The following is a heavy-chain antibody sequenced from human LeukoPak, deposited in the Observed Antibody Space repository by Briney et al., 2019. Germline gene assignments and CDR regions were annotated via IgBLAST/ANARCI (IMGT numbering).Heavy chain of an antibody. CDR3: SRDDQGTMVYYYYYYMDV. Sequence: GGSLRLSCAASGFTFTSYWMSWVRQAPGKRLEWVANINQDGGKKNYVQSVKGRFTISRDKSKNSPYLQMNSLRGEDTAVYYCSRDDQGTMVYYYYYYMDVWGKGTTVTVSS. V-gene: IGHV3-7*01. J-gene: IGHJ6*03. D-gene: IGHD3-10*01. CDR1: GFTFTSYW. CDR2: INQDGGKK.